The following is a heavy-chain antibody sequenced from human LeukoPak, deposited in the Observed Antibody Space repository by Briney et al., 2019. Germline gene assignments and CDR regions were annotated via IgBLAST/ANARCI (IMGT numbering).Heavy chain of an antibody. J-gene: IGHJ6*03. CDR1: GYTFSGYF. D-gene: IGHD1-14*01. Sequence: ASVKVSCKASGYTFSGYFIHWVRQTPGHGLEWMGWINPNNGDTHYAQKFQGRVTMTRDTSISTAYMELSRLRSDDTAVYYCARGVAGVYFYYYMDVWGKGTTVTVSS. V-gene: IGHV1-2*02. CDR3: ARGVAGVYFYYYMDV. CDR2: INPNNGDT.